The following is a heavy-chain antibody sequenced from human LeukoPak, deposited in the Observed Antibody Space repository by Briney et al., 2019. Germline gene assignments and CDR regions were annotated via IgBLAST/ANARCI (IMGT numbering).Heavy chain of an antibody. CDR2: IYYSGST. CDR1: GGSISSYY. V-gene: IGHV4-59*08. CDR3: ARQGGGFWYFDL. D-gene: IGHD6-25*01. Sequence: PSETLSLTCTVPGGSISSYYWSWIRQPPGKGLEWIGYIYYSGSTNYNPSLKSRVTISVDTSKNQFSLKLSSVTAADTAVHYCARQGGGFWYFDLWGRGTLVTVSS. J-gene: IGHJ2*01.